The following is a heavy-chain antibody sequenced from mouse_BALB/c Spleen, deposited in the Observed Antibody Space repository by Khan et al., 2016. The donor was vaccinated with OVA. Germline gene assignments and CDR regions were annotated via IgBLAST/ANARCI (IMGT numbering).Heavy chain of an antibody. CDR1: GFSLTNYG. Sequence: QVQLKESGPGLVAPSQSLSLTCTISGFSLTNYGVHWVRQPPGQGLEWLVLMWNDGSTTYNSALKSRLTISKDNSKNQVFLKMNSLQTDDTAMYFCARQPYYHYNIMDYWGQGTSVTVSS. V-gene: IGHV2-6-1*01. J-gene: IGHJ4*01. D-gene: IGHD2-4*01. CDR3: ARQPYYHYNIMDY. CDR2: MWNDGST.